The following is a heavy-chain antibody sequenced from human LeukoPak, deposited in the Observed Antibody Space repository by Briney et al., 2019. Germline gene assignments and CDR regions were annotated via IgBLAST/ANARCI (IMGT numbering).Heavy chain of an antibody. CDR1: GGSISSYY. V-gene: IGHV4-59*01. CDR2: IYYSGST. CDR3: ARDLGFYGDYYFDY. J-gene: IGHJ4*02. Sequence: PSETLSLTCTVSGGSISSYYWSWIRQPPGKGLGWIGYIYYSGSTNYNPSLRSRVTISVDTSKNPCSLKLSSVTAADTAVYFCARDLGFYGDYYFDYWGQGTLVTVSS. D-gene: IGHD4-17*01.